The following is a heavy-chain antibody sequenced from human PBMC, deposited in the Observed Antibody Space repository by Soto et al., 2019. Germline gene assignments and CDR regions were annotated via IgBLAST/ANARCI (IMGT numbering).Heavy chain of an antibody. D-gene: IGHD1-7*01. CDR2: TYYRSKWYN. J-gene: IGHJ6*03. Sequence: PPQTPSLTCAISWDSVSRNSAAWNWIRQSPSRGLEWLGRTYYRSKWYNDYAVSVKSRITINPDTSKNQFSLQLNSVTPEDTAVYYCATARRELRYYHYMDVWGKGTTVTVSS. CDR3: ATARRELRYYHYMDV. CDR1: WDSVSRNSAA. V-gene: IGHV6-1*01.